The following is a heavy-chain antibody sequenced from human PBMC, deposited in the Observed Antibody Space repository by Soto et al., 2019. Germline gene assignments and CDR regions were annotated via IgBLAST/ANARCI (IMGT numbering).Heavy chain of an antibody. D-gene: IGHD5-12*01. CDR2: IGGSGRTT. CDR1: GFTFSGYA. J-gene: IGHJ4*02. CDR3: AKDRPSRNSGYDFEADY. V-gene: IGHV3-23*01. Sequence: EVHLLESGGDLVQPGGSLRLSCAASGFTFSGYAMSWVRQAPGKGLEWVSYIGGSGRTTYYADSVKGRFTISIDNSKNTVDLQMNSLRAEDTAVYYCAKDRPSRNSGYDFEADYWGQGTLVTVSS.